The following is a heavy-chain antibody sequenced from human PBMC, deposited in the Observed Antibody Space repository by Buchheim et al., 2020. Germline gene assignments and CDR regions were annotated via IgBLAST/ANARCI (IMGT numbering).Heavy chain of an antibody. CDR3: ARVGFYGLGSYYNAPFDD. J-gene: IGHJ4*02. V-gene: IGHV3-74*01. CDR1: GFTFSNYW. CDR2: INSDGSST. D-gene: IGHD3-10*01. Sequence: VQLVESGGGLVQPGGSLRLSCAASGFTFSNYWMHWVRQAPGKGLVWVSRINSDGSSTSYADSVKGRFTISRDNAKNTLYLQMNSLRAEDTAVYYCARVGFYGLGSYYNAPFDDWGQGTL.